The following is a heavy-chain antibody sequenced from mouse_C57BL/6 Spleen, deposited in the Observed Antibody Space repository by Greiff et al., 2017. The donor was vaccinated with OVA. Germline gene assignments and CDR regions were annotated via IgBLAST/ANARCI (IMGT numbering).Heavy chain of an antibody. Sequence: EVQGVESGGDLVKPGGSLKLSCAASGFTFSSYGMSWVRQTPDKRLEWVATISSGGSYTYYTDSVKGRFTISRANAKNPLYLQMSSLKSEDTAMYYCARLPPNYYGSSFYWYFDVWGTGTTVTVSS. V-gene: IGHV5-6*01. CDR2: ISSGGSYT. J-gene: IGHJ1*03. D-gene: IGHD1-1*01. CDR3: ARLPPNYYGSSFYWYFDV. CDR1: GFTFSSYG.